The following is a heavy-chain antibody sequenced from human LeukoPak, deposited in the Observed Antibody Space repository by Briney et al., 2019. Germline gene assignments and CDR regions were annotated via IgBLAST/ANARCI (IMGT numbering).Heavy chain of an antibody. CDR1: GYSFTTYG. J-gene: IGHJ4*02. D-gene: IGHD3-9*01. V-gene: IGHV1-2*02. CDR2: INPNSGGT. Sequence: ASVKVSCKASGYSFTTYGMNWVPQAPGQGLEWMGWINPNSGGTNYAQKFQGRVTMTRDTSISTAYMELSRLRSDDTAVYYCARVAKGRYFDWLYDYWGQGTLVTVSS. CDR3: ARVAKGRYFDWLYDY.